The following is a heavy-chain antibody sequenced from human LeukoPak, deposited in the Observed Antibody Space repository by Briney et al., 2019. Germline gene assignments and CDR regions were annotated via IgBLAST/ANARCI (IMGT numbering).Heavy chain of an antibody. Sequence: ASVKVSCKASGYTFTSYGISWVRQAPGQGLEWMGWISAYNGNTNYAQKLQGRVTMTTDTSTSTAYMELRSLRSDDTAVYYCATSYYDSSGYYYIAEYFQHWGQGTLVTVSS. CDR3: ATSYYDSSGYYYIAEYFQH. D-gene: IGHD3-22*01. CDR2: ISAYNGNT. CDR1: GYTFTSYG. J-gene: IGHJ1*01. V-gene: IGHV1-18*01.